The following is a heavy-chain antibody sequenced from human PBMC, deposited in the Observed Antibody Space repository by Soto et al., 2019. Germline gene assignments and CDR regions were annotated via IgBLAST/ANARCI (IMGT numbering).Heavy chain of an antibody. J-gene: IGHJ4*02. CDR2: IIPILGIA. CDR1: GGTFSSYT. D-gene: IGHD6-13*01. CDR3: ARGSSSWYSDY. V-gene: IGHV1-69*02. Sequence: QVQLVQSGAEVKKPGSSVKVSCKASGGTFSSYTISWVRQAPGQGLEWMGRIIPILGIANYAQKFQGRVTITADKSTSAAYMELSSLRSEDTAVYYCARGSSSWYSDYWGQGALVTVSS.